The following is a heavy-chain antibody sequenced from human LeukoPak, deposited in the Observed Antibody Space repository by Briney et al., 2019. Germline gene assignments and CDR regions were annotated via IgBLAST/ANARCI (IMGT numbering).Heavy chain of an antibody. Sequence: PSETLSLTCTVSGGSISSYYWSWIRQPAGKGLEWNGRIYTSGSTNYNPSLKNRVTISVDTSKNQFSLKLSSVTAADTAVYYCASRLRTYYSGSGSYGVGYWGQGTLVTVSS. V-gene: IGHV4-4*07. CDR1: GGSISSYY. CDR2: IYTSGST. J-gene: IGHJ4*02. D-gene: IGHD3-10*01. CDR3: ASRLRTYYSGSGSYGVGY.